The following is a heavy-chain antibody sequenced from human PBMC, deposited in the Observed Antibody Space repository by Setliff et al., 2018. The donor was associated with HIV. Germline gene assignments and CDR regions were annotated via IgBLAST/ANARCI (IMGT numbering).Heavy chain of an antibody. CDR1: SGSISSSIFY. J-gene: IGHJ6*03. CDR2: IYYSGST. CDR3: ARQRDFDWLLQNYYYMDV. D-gene: IGHD3-9*01. Sequence: SETLSLTCTVSSGSISSSIFYWGWIRQPPGKGLEWIGSIYYSGSTYYNPSLKSRVTISLDTSKNRFSLKLSSVTAADTAVYYCARQRDFDWLLQNYYYMDVWGKGATVTVSS. V-gene: IGHV4-39*01.